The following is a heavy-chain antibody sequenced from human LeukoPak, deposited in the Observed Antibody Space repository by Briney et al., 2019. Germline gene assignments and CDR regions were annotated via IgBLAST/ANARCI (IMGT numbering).Heavy chain of an antibody. CDR3: ARGAFIAAAGTALDNWFDP. J-gene: IGHJ5*02. Sequence: SETLSLTCAVYGGSFSGYYWRWIRQPPGKGLEWIGEINHSGSTNYNPSLKSRVTISVDTSKNQFSLKLSSVTAADTAVYYCARGAFIAAAGTALDNWFDPWGQGTLVTVSS. V-gene: IGHV4-34*01. CDR2: INHSGST. D-gene: IGHD6-13*01. CDR1: GGSFSGYY.